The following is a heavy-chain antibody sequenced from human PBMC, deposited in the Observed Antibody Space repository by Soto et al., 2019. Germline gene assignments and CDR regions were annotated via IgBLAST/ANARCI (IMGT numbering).Heavy chain of an antibody. D-gene: IGHD6-19*01. J-gene: IGHJ5*02. CDR2: IDPSDSYT. Sequence: GESLKISCNGSGYSFTSYWISWVRQMPGKGLEWMGRIDPSDSYTNYSPSFQGHVTISADKSISTAYLQWSSLKASDTAMYYCARTAVAGANWFDPWGQGTLVTVYS. CDR3: ARTAVAGANWFDP. CDR1: GYSFTSYW. V-gene: IGHV5-10-1*01.